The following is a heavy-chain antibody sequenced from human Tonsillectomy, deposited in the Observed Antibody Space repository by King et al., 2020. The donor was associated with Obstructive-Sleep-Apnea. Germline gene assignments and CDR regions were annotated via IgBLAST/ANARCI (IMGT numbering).Heavy chain of an antibody. CDR3: AKVGYGSMTVCDN. V-gene: IGHV3-30*02. D-gene: IGHD5-12*01. CDR1: GFIFSDYG. J-gene: IGHJ4*02. CDR2: IWYDGSNK. Sequence: VQLVESGGGVVQPGGSLRLSCAASGFIFSDYGMHWVRQAPGKGLEWVALIWYDGSNKYYADSVKGRFTISRDNSKNTLYLQMNSLRVEDTAVYYCAKVGYGSMTVCDNWGQGTLVTVSS.